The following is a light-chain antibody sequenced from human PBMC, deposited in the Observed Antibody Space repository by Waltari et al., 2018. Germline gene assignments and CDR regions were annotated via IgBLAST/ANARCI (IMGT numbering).Light chain of an antibody. J-gene: IGLJ2*01. Sequence: QPALTPPPSASGAPGQRVTIPCTGCSSNIGAGYDVPWYQQLPGTAPKLLIYGNSNRPSGVPDRFSGSKSGTSASLAITGLQAEDEADYYCQSYDSSLSVVFGGGTKLTVL. CDR3: QSYDSSLSVV. CDR2: GNS. V-gene: IGLV1-40*01. CDR1: SSNIGAGYD.